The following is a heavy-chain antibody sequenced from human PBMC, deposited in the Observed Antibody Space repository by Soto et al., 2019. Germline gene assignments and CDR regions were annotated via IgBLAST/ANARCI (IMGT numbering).Heavy chain of an antibody. CDR1: GGTXTSYA. J-gene: IGHJ3*02. V-gene: IGHV1-69*06. D-gene: IGHD3-22*01. Sequence: SXKVSFKASGGTXTSYAIGLVRQAPGQGLEWMGGIIPIFGTANYAQKFQGRVTITADKSTRTAYMELSSLRSEDTAVYYCARDRGSGYYFDAFDIWGQGTMGTVSS. CDR3: ARDRGSGYYFDAFDI. CDR2: IIPIFGTA.